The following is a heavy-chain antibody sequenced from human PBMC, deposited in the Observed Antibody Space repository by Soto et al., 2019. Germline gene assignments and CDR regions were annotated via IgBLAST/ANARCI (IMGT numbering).Heavy chain of an antibody. D-gene: IGHD6-13*01. CDR2: IYYSGST. V-gene: IGHV4-61*01. Sequence: SETLSLTCTVSGGSVSSGSYYWSWIRQPPGKGLEWIGYIYYSGSTNYNPSLKSRVTISVDTSKNQFSLKLSSVTAADTAVYYCVRGRGSSWRRYYYYFMDVWGKGTTVTVSS. CDR3: VRGRGSSWRRYYYYFMDV. CDR1: GGSVSSGSYY. J-gene: IGHJ6*03.